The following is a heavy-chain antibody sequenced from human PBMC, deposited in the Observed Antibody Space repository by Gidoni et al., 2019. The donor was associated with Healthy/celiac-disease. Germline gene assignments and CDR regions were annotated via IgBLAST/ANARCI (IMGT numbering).Heavy chain of an antibody. CDR1: GFTFSSYA. CDR3: AKPANFTIFGVVIVGYYFDY. D-gene: IGHD3-3*01. CDR2: ISGSGGST. J-gene: IGHJ4*02. V-gene: IGHV3-23*01. Sequence: EVQLLESGGGLVQPGGSLRLSCAASGFTFSSYAMSWVRQAPGKGLEWVSAISGSGGSTYYADSVKGRFTISRDKSKNTLYLQMNSLRAEDTAVYYCAKPANFTIFGVVIVGYYFDYWGQGTLVTVSS.